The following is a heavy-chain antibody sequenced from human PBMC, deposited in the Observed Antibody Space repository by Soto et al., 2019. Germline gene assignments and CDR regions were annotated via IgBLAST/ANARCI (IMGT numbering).Heavy chain of an antibody. CDR2: IYWNDDK. CDR1: GFSLSTSGVG. CDR3: AHRRRVGCTNGVCFYYYYYGMDV. J-gene: IGHJ6*02. D-gene: IGHD2-8*01. V-gene: IGHV2-5*01. Sequence: QITLKESGPTLVKPTQTLTLTCTFSGFSLSTSGVGVGWIRQPPGKALEWLALIYWNDDKRYSPSLKSRLTITKVTSKNQVVLTMTNMDPVDTATYYCAHRRRVGCTNGVCFYYYYYGMDVWGQGTTVTVSS.